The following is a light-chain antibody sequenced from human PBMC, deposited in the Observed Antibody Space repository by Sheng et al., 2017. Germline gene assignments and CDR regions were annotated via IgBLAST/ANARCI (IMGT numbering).Light chain of an antibody. CDR1: QDIHQY. CDR3: QQYENFPLT. J-gene: IGKJ4*01. Sequence: DIQMTQSPSSLSASVGDSVTISCQASQDIHQYLNWYQQKSGEAPKVLIYDATDVRTGVPSRFSGRGSGTHFTFTISGLQPEDFATYYCQQYENFPLTFGGGTKVEIK. V-gene: IGKV1-33*01. CDR2: DAT.